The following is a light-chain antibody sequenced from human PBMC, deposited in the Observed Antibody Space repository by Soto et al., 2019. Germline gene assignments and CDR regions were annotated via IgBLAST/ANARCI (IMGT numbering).Light chain of an antibody. CDR1: SSNIGSNS. CDR3: AAWDDSLSGMV. CDR2: RDN. J-gene: IGLJ2*01. V-gene: IGLV1-47*02. Sequence: QPVLTQPPSASRTPGQRVTMSCSGSSSNIGSNSVYWYQQLPGTAPRLLIYRDNQRPSGVPDRFSGSKSGTSASLAISGLRSEDEADYYCAAWDDSLSGMVFGGGTKVTVL.